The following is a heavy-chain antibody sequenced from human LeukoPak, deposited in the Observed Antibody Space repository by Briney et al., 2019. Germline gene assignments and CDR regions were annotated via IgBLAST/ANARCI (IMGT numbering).Heavy chain of an antibody. CDR3: ASPYSSLEYYFDY. Sequence: SVKVSCKASGGTFSSYAISWVRQAPGQGLEWMGGIIPIFGTANYAQKFQGRVTITADESTSTAYMELSSLRSEDTAVYYCASPYSSLEYYFDYWGQGTLVTVSS. D-gene: IGHD6-6*01. J-gene: IGHJ4*02. V-gene: IGHV1-69*01. CDR2: IIPIFGTA. CDR1: GGTFSSYA.